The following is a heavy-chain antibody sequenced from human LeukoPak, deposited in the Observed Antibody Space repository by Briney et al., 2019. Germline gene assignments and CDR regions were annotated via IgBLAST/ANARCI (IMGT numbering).Heavy chain of an antibody. CDR3: ARGQHGDYAYDY. CDR2: ISYDGSNK. Sequence: QTGGSLRLSCAASGFTFSSYAMHWVRQAPGKGLEWVAVISYDGSNKYYADSVKGRFTISRDNSKNTLYLQMNSLRAEDTAVYYCARGQHGDYAYDYWGQGTLVTVSS. V-gene: IGHV3-30-3*01. D-gene: IGHD4-17*01. CDR1: GFTFSSYA. J-gene: IGHJ4*02.